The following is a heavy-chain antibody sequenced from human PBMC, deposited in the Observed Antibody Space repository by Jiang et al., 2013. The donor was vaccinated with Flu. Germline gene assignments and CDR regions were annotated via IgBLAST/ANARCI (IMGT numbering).Heavy chain of an antibody. J-gene: IGHJ6*02. Sequence: SVKVSCKASGYTFTSYAMNWVRQAPGQGLEWMGWINTNTGNPTYAQGFTGRFVFSLDTSVSTAYLQICSLKAEDTAVYYCARDIGGGWYPDYYYGMDVWGQGTTVTVSS. CDR3: ARDIGGGWYPDYYYGMDV. D-gene: IGHD6-19*01. CDR1: GYTFTSYA. CDR2: INTNTGNP. V-gene: IGHV7-4-1*01.